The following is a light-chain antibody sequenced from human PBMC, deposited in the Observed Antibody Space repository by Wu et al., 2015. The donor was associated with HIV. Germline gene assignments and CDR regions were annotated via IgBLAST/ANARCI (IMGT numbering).Light chain of an antibody. J-gene: IGKJ2*03. CDR3: QQRINWPYS. CDR1: QSVSSY. CDR2: DAS. Sequence: EIVMTQSPATLSVSPGERATLSCRASQSVSSYLAWFQQKPGQAPRLLIYDASNRATGIPARFSGSGSGTDFTLTISSLEPEDFAVYYCQQRINWPYSFGQGTKLEIK. V-gene: IGKV3-11*01.